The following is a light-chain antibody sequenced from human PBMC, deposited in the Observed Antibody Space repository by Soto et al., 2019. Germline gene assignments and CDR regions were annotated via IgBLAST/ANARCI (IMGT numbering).Light chain of an antibody. CDR1: QSVTIN. Sequence: EKMMSQSPVTLSVTQGERATLSCRASQSVTINLAWYHQRPGQAPRLLIYGASSRATGIPARFSGSGSGTEFTLSISSLQSEDFGIYYCQQYNNWPQTFGQGTIVDIK. CDR3: QQYNNWPQT. J-gene: IGKJ1*01. CDR2: GAS. V-gene: IGKV3-15*01.